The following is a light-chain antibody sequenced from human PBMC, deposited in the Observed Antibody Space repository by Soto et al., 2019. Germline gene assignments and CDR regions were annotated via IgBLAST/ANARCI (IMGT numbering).Light chain of an antibody. Sequence: QSVLTQPPSVSGAPGQRVTISCSGSSSNIGAGYDVHWYQQLPGTAPKLLIYGNYNRPSGVPDRFSGSKSGTSAPLAITGLQAEDEADYYCQSYDSSLNGHVVFGGGTKLTVL. CDR3: QSYDSSLNGHVV. V-gene: IGLV1-40*01. CDR2: GNY. CDR1: SSNIGAGYD. J-gene: IGLJ2*01.